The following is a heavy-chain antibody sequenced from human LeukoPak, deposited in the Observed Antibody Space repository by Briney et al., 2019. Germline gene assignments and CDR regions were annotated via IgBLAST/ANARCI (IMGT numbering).Heavy chain of an antibody. Sequence: PGGSLRLSCAASGFTFSTYTMNWVRQAPGKGLEWVSSITDSSSSIYYADSVKGRFTISRDNAKNSLYLQMNSLRVEDTAMYYCARDFSSGSYYGDYYFDYWGQGTLVTVSS. CDR1: GFTFSTYT. V-gene: IGHV3-21*01. D-gene: IGHD1-26*01. CDR2: ITDSSSSI. CDR3: ARDFSSGSYYGDYYFDY. J-gene: IGHJ4*02.